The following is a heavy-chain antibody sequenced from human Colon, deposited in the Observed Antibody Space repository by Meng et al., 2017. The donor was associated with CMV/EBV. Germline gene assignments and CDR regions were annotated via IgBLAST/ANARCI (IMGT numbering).Heavy chain of an antibody. Sequence: CAASGFNFSDYYMSWIRQAPGKGLEWVSYISSSGSTIYYADSVKGRFTISRDNAKNSLYLQMNSLRAEDTAVYYCARTPGGIQLWLNYWGQGTLVTVSS. CDR1: GFNFSDYY. V-gene: IGHV3-11*01. J-gene: IGHJ4*02. CDR3: ARTPGGIQLWLNY. CDR2: ISSSGSTI. D-gene: IGHD5-18*01.